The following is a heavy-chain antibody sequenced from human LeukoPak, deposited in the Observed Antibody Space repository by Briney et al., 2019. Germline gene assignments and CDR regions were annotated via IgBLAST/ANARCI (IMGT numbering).Heavy chain of an antibody. V-gene: IGHV4-34*01. Sequence: SETLSLTCAVYGGSFSGYYWSWIRQPPGKGLEWIGEINHSGSTNYNPSLKSRVTISVDTSKNQFSLKLSSVTAADTAVYYCARLGSVKKYYYGSGSTLGLSDKRVRGFFDYWGQGTLVTVSS. D-gene: IGHD3-10*01. J-gene: IGHJ4*02. CDR1: GGSFSGYY. CDR2: INHSGST. CDR3: ARLGSVKKYYYGSGSTLGLSDKRVRGFFDY.